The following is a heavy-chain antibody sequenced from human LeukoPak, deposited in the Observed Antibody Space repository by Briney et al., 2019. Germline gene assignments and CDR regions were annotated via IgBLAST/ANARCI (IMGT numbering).Heavy chain of an antibody. V-gene: IGHV1-69*01. D-gene: IGHD4-17*01. CDR1: GGTFSNYA. J-gene: IGHJ4*02. CDR3: ARGWTTVTTQYFDY. Sequence: EASVKDSCKDSGGTFSNYAISWLRQAPGQGLEWMGVIIPIFGAANYAQKFQVRVTITADESTSTAYMELSSLRSEDTAVYYCARGWTTVTTQYFDYWGQGTLVTVSS. CDR2: IIPIFGAA.